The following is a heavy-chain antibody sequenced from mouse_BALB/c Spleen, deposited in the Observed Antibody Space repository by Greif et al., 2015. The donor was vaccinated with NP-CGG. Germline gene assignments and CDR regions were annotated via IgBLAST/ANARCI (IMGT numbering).Heavy chain of an antibody. D-gene: IGHD1-1*01. J-gene: IGHJ4*01. CDR2: IYPGDGDT. Sequence: QVQLQQSGAELMRPGSSVKISCKASGYAFSSYWMNWVKQRPGQGLEWIGQIYPGDGDTNYNGKFKGKATLTADKSSSTAYMQLSSLTSEDSAVYFCARYLTTVVAPGAMDYWGQGTSVTVSS. CDR3: ARYLTTVVAPGAMDY. V-gene: IGHV1-80*01. CDR1: GYAFSSYW.